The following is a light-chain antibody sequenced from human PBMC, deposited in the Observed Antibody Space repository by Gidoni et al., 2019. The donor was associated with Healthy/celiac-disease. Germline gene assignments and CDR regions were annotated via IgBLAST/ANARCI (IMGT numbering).Light chain of an antibody. J-gene: IGKJ5*01. V-gene: IGKV4-1*01. CDR3: QQYYSTPPT. CDR2: WAS. CDR1: QSVLSSSNNKNY. Sequence: DIVMTQSPDSLAVSLGERATFNCRSSQSVLSSSNNKNYLAWYQRKPGQPPKVLIYWASTRESGVPDRFSGSGSGTDFTLTISSLQAEDVAVYYCQQYYSTPPTFGQGTRLEIK.